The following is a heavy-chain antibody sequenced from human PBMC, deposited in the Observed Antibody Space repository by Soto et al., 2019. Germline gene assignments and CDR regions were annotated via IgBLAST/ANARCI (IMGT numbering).Heavy chain of an antibody. J-gene: IGHJ6*02. CDR1: GYTFTSYG. CDR3: ARGHGVNYDFWSGHYYGMDV. V-gene: IGHV1-18*01. Sequence: ASVKVSCKASGYTFTSYGISWVRQAPGQGLEWKRWISAYNGNTNYAQKLQGRVTMTTDTSTSTAYMELRSLRSDDTAVYYCARGHGVNYDFWSGHYYGMDVWGQGTTVTVSS. D-gene: IGHD3-3*01. CDR2: ISAYNGNT.